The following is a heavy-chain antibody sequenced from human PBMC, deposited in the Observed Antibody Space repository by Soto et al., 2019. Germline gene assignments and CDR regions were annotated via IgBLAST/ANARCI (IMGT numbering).Heavy chain of an antibody. CDR1: GGSIDSSNFY. J-gene: IGHJ4*02. V-gene: IGHV4-39*01. CDR3: ARHGAWPPLDD. Sequence: QLQLQESGPGLVKPSETLSLTCSVSGGSIDSSNFYWAWVRQPPGEGLEWIGSTYYRANTYYNSSLKSRVTISVDTSKNRFSLRLNSVTAADTAVYYCARHGAWPPLDDWGQGTLVTVSS. D-gene: IGHD3-16*01. CDR2: TYYRANT.